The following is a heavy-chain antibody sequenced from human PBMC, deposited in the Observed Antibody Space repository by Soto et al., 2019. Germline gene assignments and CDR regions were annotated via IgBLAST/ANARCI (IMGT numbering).Heavy chain of an antibody. CDR2: IYSAGST. V-gene: IGHV3-66*01. CDR1: VTVSSNY. CDR3: ARDTVAVAGTDY. Sequence: EVQLVESGGGLVQPGGSLRLSRAASVTVSSNYMTWVRQAPGKGLEWVSVIYSAGSTYYADSVKGRFTISRDNSRNTLYLQMNGLRVEDTAVYYCARDTVAVAGTDYWGQGTLVTVSS. J-gene: IGHJ4*02. D-gene: IGHD6-19*01.